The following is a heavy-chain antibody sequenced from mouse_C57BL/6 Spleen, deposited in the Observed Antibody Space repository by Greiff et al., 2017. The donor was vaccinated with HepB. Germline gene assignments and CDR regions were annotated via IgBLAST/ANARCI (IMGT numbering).Heavy chain of an antibody. D-gene: IGHD1-1*01. CDR1: GFNIKDDY. J-gene: IGHJ4*01. CDR3: TKRVTTVVAEDYYAMDY. V-gene: IGHV14-4*01. Sequence: VQLQQSGAELVRPGASVKLSCTASGFNIKDDYMHWVKQRPEQGLEWIGWIDPENGDTEYASKFQGKATITADTSSNTAYLQLSSLTSEDTAVYYCTKRVTTVVAEDYYAMDYWGQGTSVTVSS. CDR2: IDPENGDT.